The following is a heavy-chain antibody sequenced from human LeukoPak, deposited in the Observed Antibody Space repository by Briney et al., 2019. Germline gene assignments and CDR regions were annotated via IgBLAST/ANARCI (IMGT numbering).Heavy chain of an antibody. CDR3: ARGSWYDSSGYYWTFDY. V-gene: IGHV4-4*07. CDR2: IYTSGST. D-gene: IGHD3-22*01. CDR1: GGSISSYY. J-gene: IGHJ4*02. Sequence: SETLSLTCTVSGGSISSYYWSWIRQPAGKGLEWIGRIYTSGSTNYNPSLKSRVTMSVDTSKSQFSLKLSSVTAADTAVYYCARGSWYDSSGYYWTFDYWGQGTLVTVSS.